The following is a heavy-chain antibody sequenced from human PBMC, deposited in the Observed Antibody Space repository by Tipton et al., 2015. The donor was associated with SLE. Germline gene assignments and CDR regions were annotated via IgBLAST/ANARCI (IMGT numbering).Heavy chain of an antibody. CDR2: IKQDGSEK. Sequence: SLRLSCAAYGFTFSSFWMTWVRQAPGKGPEWVASIKQDGSEKYYVDSVKGRFTISRDNAKYSLDLQMESLRADDTAVYYCARGHLVPLSGVPGAFDIWGQGTMVIVSS. CDR3: ARGHLVPLSGVPGAFDI. CDR1: GFTFSSFW. J-gene: IGHJ3*02. V-gene: IGHV3-7*03. D-gene: IGHD3-10*01.